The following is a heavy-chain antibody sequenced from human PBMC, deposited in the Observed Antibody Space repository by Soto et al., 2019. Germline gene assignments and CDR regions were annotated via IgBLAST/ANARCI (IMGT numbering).Heavy chain of an antibody. CDR3: ARGSTVAAILFDY. D-gene: IGHD2-15*01. Sequence: SETLSLTCTVSGDSISSGGYYWSWIRQHPGKGLEWIGYIYYSGSTYYNPSLKSRVIISVDTSKNQFSLKLSSVTAADTAVYYCARGSTVAAILFDYWGQGTLVTVS. V-gene: IGHV4-31*03. CDR1: GDSISSGGYY. CDR2: IYYSGST. J-gene: IGHJ4*02.